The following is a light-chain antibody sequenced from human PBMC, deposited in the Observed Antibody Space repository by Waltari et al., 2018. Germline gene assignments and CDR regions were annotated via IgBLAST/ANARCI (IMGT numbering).Light chain of an antibody. CDR2: DAS. CDR1: QSVSSY. V-gene: IGKV3-11*01. CDR3: QQRSNWPLT. J-gene: IGKJ3*01. Sequence: EIVLTQSPATLSLSPGERVTIPCRASQSVSSYLAWYQQKPGQAPRLLIYDASNRATGIPARFSGSGSGTDFTLTISSLEPEDFAVYYCQQRSNWPLTFGPGTKVDIK.